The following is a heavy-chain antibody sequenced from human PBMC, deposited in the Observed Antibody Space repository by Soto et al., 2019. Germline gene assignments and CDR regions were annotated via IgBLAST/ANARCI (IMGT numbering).Heavy chain of an antibody. CDR3: AREHFDWPQGFDP. D-gene: IGHD3-9*01. V-gene: IGHV1-3*01. CDR1: GYTFTSYA. CDR2: INAGNGNT. Sequence: ASVKVSCKASGYTFTSYAMHWMRQAPGQRLEWMGWINAGNGNTKYSQKFQGRVTITRDTSASTAYMELSSLRSEDTAVYYCAREHFDWPQGFDPWGQGTLVTVSS. J-gene: IGHJ5*02.